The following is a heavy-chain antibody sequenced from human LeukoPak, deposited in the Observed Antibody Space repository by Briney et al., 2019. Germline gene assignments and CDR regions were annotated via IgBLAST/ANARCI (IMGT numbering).Heavy chain of an antibody. CDR3: ARRSWYVDY. Sequence: PSETLSLTCTVSGGSMSTYYWSWIRQPPGKGLEWIGVIYNSLSTDYTPSLKSRVTISVDMSKNQFSLKLTSVTAADTAVYYCARRSWYVDYWGQGTLVTVSS. D-gene: IGHD6-13*01. V-gene: IGHV4-59*01. CDR2: IYNSLST. CDR1: GGSMSTYY. J-gene: IGHJ4*02.